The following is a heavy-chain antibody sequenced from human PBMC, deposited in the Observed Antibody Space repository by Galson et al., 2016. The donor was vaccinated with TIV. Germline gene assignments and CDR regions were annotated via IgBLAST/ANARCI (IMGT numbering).Heavy chain of an antibody. V-gene: IGHV5-51*03. CDR1: GYSFTKFW. J-gene: IGHJ4*02. Sequence: QSGAEVKKPGESLKISCEGSGYSFTKFWIAWVRQMPGKGLEWIGTIYPGDSDTRYNPSFQGQVTISADKSISTAYLQWHSLKASDTAVYYCAKGKEYYKFWGQGTLVTVSS. D-gene: IGHD2/OR15-2a*01. CDR2: IYPGDSDT. CDR3: AKGKEYYKF.